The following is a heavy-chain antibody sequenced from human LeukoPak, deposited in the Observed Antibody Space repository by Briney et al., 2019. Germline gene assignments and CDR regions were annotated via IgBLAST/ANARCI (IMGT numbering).Heavy chain of an antibody. CDR2: ISWNSGSK. J-gene: IGHJ4*02. CDR3: AKDANYGDYIPYDY. Sequence: SLRLSCAASGFTFDDYAMHWVRQAPGKGLEWVSGISWNSGSKGYADSVKGRFTISRDNSKNTLYLQMNSLRAEDTAVYYCAKDANYGDYIPYDYWGQGTLVTVSS. V-gene: IGHV3-9*01. D-gene: IGHD4-17*01. CDR1: GFTFDDYA.